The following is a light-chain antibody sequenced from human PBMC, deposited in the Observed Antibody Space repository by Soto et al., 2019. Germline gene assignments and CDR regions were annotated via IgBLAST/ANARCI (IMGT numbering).Light chain of an antibody. J-gene: IGLJ2*01. V-gene: IGLV1-44*01. CDR3: AAWDGSLNGWV. Sequence: QSVLTQAPSASGTPGQRVTISCSGSSSNIGSNTVSWYQQVPGTAPKLLIYSNDQRPSGVPDRFSGSQSGTSASLAIGGLQSEDEADYYCAAWDGSLNGWVFGGGTKRTVL. CDR2: SND. CDR1: SSNIGSNT.